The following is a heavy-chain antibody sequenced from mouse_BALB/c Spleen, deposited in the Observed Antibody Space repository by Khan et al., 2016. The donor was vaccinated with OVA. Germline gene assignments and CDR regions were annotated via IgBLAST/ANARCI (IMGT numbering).Heavy chain of an antibody. CDR2: ISDGGSYT. CDR3: ARAGYGGFAY. J-gene: IGHJ3*01. Sequence: EVQLVESGGGLVKPGGSLKLSCAASGFTFSDYYMYWARQTPEKRLEWVATISDGGSYTYYPDSVKGRFTISRDNAKNNLYLQMSSLKSEDTAMYYCARAGYGGFAYWGQGTLVTVSA. CDR1: GFTFSDYY. V-gene: IGHV5-4*02. D-gene: IGHD1-1*02.